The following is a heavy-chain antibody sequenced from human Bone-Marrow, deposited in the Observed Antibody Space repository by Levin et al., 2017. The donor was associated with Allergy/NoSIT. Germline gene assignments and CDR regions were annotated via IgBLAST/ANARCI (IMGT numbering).Heavy chain of an antibody. CDR3: AKGNLRGGGWYWYFDL. J-gene: IGHJ2*01. D-gene: IGHD2-15*01. Sequence: GGSLRLSCAASGFTFDDYAMHWVRQAPGKGLEWVSGISWNSGSIGYADSVKGRFTISRDNAKNSLYLQMNSLRAEDTALYYCAKGNLRGGGWYWYFDLWGRGTLVTVSS. CDR1: GFTFDDYA. CDR2: ISWNSGSI. V-gene: IGHV3-9*01.